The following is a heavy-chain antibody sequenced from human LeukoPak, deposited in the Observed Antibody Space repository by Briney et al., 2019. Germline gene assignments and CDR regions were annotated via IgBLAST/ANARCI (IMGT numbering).Heavy chain of an antibody. Sequence: PGGSLRLSCTASGFTFGDYAMSWIRQAPGKGLEWVGFIRGKAYGETADYAASVKGRFTISRDDSKAIAYLQMNSLKTEDTAVYYCARGVPYASWSGPHYSDYWGQGTLVTVSS. CDR2: IRGKAYGETA. J-gene: IGHJ4*02. D-gene: IGHD3-3*01. CDR3: ARGVPYASWSGPHYSDY. V-gene: IGHV3-49*03. CDR1: GFTFGDYA.